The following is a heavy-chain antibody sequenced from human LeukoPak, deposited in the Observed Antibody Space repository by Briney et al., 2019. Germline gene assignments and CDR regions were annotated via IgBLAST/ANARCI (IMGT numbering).Heavy chain of an antibody. CDR3: ARYAPYDSSGYYWIHYYYYYMDV. J-gene: IGHJ6*03. D-gene: IGHD3-22*01. CDR2: INWNGGST. V-gene: IGHV3-20*04. CDR1: GFTFDDYG. Sequence: PGGSLRLSCAASGFTFDDYGMSWVRQAPGKGLEWVSGINWNGGSTGYADSVKGRFTISRDNAKNSLYLQMNSLRAEDTAVYYCARYAPYDSSGYYWIHYYYYYMDVWGKGTTVTISS.